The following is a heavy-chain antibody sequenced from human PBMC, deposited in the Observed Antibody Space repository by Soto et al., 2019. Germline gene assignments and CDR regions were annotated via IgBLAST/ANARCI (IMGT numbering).Heavy chain of an antibody. V-gene: IGHV4-30-4*01. Sequence: SETLSLTCTVSGGSISSGDYYWSWIRQPPGKGLEWIGYIYYSGSTYYNPSLKSRVTISVDTSKNQFSLKLSSVTAADTAVYYCARETTVVTYGAFDIWGQGTMVTVSS. J-gene: IGHJ3*02. CDR1: GGSISSGDYY. CDR3: ARETTVVTYGAFDI. CDR2: IYYSGST. D-gene: IGHD4-17*01.